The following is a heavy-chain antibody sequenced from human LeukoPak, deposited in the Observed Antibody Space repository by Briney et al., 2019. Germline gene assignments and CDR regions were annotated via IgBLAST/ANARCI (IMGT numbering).Heavy chain of an antibody. J-gene: IGHJ3*02. V-gene: IGHV3-7*03. Sequence: PGGSLRLSCAASGFTFSSYWMSWVRQAPGKGLEWVANIKQDGSEKYYVDSVKGRFTISRDNAKNSLYLQMNSLRAEDTALYYCARDFDSSGYSLRGPFDIWGQGTMVTVSS. CDR1: GFTFSSYW. CDR2: IKQDGSEK. CDR3: ARDFDSSGYSLRGPFDI. D-gene: IGHD3-22*01.